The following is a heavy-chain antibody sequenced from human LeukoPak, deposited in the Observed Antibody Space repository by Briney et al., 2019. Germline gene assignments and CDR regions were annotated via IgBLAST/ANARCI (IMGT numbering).Heavy chain of an antibody. CDR1: GGSISGYF. J-gene: IGHJ1*01. CDR2: IYATGTT. CDR3: AREGGGSNRCLD. Sequence: PSETLSLTCTVSGGSISGYFWSWIRQPAGKGLEWIGRIYATGTTNYNPSLKSRVTMSVDTSKNQFSLNLTSATAADTAVYYCAREGGGSNRCLDWGQGTLVTVSS. V-gene: IGHV4-4*07. D-gene: IGHD3-16*02.